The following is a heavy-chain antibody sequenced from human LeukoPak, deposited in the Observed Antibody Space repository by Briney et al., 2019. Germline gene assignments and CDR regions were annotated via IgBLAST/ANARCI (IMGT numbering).Heavy chain of an antibody. CDR3: ARGVEDFWSGYYTIPFDP. CDR2: MNPNSGNT. V-gene: IGHV1-8*01. Sequence: GASVKVSCKASGYTFTSYDINWVRQATGQGLEWMEWMNPNSGNTGYAQKFQGRVTMTRNTSISTAYMELSSLRSEDTAVYYCARGVEDFWSGYYTIPFDPWGQGTLVTVSS. J-gene: IGHJ5*02. D-gene: IGHD3-3*01. CDR1: GYTFTSYD.